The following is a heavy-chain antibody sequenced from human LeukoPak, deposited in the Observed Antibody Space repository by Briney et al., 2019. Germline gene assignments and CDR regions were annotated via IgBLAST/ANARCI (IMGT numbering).Heavy chain of an antibody. CDR3: ARDGVGYCSSTSCFSWFDP. J-gene: IGHJ5*02. V-gene: IGHV1-18*01. CDR1: GYTFTSYG. Sequence: ASVKVSCKASGYTFTSYGISWVRQAPGQGLEWMGWISAYNGNTNYAQKLQGRVTMTTDTSTSTAYMELRSLRSDDTAVYYCARDGVGYCSSTSCFSWFDPWGQGTLVTVSS. CDR2: ISAYNGNT. D-gene: IGHD2-2*01.